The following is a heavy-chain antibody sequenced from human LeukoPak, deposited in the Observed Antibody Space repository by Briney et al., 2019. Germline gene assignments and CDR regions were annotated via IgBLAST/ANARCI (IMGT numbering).Heavy chain of an antibody. D-gene: IGHD5-12*01. CDR3: ARGGRQGYSKNWFDP. J-gene: IGHJ5*02. CDR2: INHSGST. Sequence: PSETLSLTCAVYGGSFSGYYWSWIRQPPGKGLEWIGEINHSGSTNYNPSLKGRVTISVDTSKNQFSLKLSSVTAADTAVYYCARGGRQGYSKNWFDPWGQGTLVTVSS. V-gene: IGHV4-34*01. CDR1: GGSFSGYY.